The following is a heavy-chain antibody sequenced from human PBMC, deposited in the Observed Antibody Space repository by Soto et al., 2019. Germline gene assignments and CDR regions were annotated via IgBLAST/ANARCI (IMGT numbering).Heavy chain of an antibody. Sequence: SETLSLTCTVSGGSISSYYWSWIRQPPGKGLEWIGYIYYSGSTNYNPSLKSRVTISVDASKNQFSLKLSSVTAADTAVYYCARGEYYYVMDVWGQGTTVTVSS. V-gene: IGHV4-59*01. CDR3: ARGEYYYVMDV. J-gene: IGHJ6*02. CDR2: IYYSGST. CDR1: GGSISSYY.